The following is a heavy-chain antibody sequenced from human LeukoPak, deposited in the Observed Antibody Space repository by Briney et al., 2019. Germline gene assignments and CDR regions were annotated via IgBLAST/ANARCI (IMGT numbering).Heavy chain of an antibody. Sequence: ASVKVSCKASGYTFTSYGISWVRQAPGQGLEWMGWISAYNGNTNYAQKLQGRVTMTTDTSTSTAYMELRSLRSDDTAVYYCARDTYYYGSGSYYKGYYGMDVWGQGTTVTVSS. V-gene: IGHV1-18*01. D-gene: IGHD3-10*01. CDR1: GYTFTSYG. J-gene: IGHJ6*02. CDR3: ARDTYYYGSGSYYKGYYGMDV. CDR2: ISAYNGNT.